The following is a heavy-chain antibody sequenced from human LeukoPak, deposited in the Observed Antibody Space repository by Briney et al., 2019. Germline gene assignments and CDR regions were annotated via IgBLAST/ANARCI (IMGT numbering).Heavy chain of an antibody. CDR1: GFTFSSYA. D-gene: IGHD2-15*01. V-gene: IGHV3-23*01. J-gene: IGHJ6*03. CDR3: ASSCSGGSCYSHYYYMDV. CDR2: ISGSGGST. Sequence: GGSLRLSCAASGFTFSSYAMSWVRQAPGKGLEWVSAISGSGGSTYYADSVKGRFTISRDNSKNTLYLQMNSLRAEDTAVYYCASSCSGGSCYSHYYYMDVWGKGTTVTVSS.